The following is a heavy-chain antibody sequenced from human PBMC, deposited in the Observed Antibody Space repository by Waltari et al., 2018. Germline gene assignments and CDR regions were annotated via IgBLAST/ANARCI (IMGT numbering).Heavy chain of an antibody. CDR2: IYYSGST. D-gene: IGHD4-17*01. CDR3: ARTATVVTYLDY. J-gene: IGHJ4*02. Sequence: QVQLQESGPGLVKPSETLSLTCTVSGGSISSYYWSWIRQPPGKGLEWIGYIYYSGSTNYNPSLKSRVTISVDTSKNQFSLKLSSLTAADTAVYYCARTATVVTYLDYWGQGTLVTVSS. V-gene: IGHV4-59*01. CDR1: GGSISSYY.